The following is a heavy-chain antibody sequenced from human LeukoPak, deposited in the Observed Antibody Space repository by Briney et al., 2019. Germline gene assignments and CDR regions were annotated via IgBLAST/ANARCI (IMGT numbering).Heavy chain of an antibody. D-gene: IGHD1/OR15-1a*01. CDR2: IHHSGST. CDR1: GGSLIGYY. CDR3: ARGCSNQQPRRTRDTAQYYFDY. V-gene: IGHV4-34*01. Sequence: SSETLSLTCGVYGGSLIGYYWGWIRQPPGEGLEWIGEIHHSGSTNYNPSLKSRVTISVDTSKNQFSLKLSSVTAADTAVYYCARGCSNQQPRRTRDTAQYYFDYWGQGTLVTVSS. J-gene: IGHJ4*02.